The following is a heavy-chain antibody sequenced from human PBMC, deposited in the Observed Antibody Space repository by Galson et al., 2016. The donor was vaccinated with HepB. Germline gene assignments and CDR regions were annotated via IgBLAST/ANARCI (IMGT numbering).Heavy chain of an antibody. V-gene: IGHV3-21*01. Sequence: SLRLSCAASGFTFGTYGMHWVRQAPGKGLEWVSSISSGSSYIYYADSVKGRFTISRDNAKNSLYLQMNSLRAEDSAVYYCARESPHIAVPVLDDWGQGTLVTVSS. CDR3: ARESPHIAVPVLDD. CDR2: ISSGSSYI. D-gene: IGHD6-19*01. J-gene: IGHJ4*02. CDR1: GFTFGTYG.